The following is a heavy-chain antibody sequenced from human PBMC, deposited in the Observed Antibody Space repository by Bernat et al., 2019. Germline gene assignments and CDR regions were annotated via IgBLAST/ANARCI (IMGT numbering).Heavy chain of an antibody. CDR1: GGSISSSSYY. D-gene: IGHD3-3*01. V-gene: IGHV4-39*07. J-gene: IGHJ4*02. Sequence: QLQLQESGPGLVKPSETLSLTCTVSGGSISSSSYYWGWIRQPPGKGLEWIGSIYHSGSTYYNPSLKSRVTISVDTSKNQFSLKLSSVTAADTAVYYCARVTTIFGVVITRYYFDYWGQGTLVTVSS. CDR3: ARVTTIFGVVITRYYFDY. CDR2: IYHSGST.